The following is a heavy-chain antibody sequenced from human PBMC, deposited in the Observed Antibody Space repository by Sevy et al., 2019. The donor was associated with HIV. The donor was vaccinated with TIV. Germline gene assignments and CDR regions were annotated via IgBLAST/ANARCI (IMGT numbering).Heavy chain of an antibody. D-gene: IGHD2-8*01. CDR2: LSFGCGKI. J-gene: IGHJ4*02. Sequence: GGSLRLSCAASGFAFHEYSMSWIRRAPGKGLEWVATLSFGCGKINYADSVKGRFTISRDNSKNSFYLQMDNLRVEDTALCYCAREGCSRPHDYWGQGTRVTVSS. CDR1: GFAFHEYS. V-gene: IGHV3-23*01. CDR3: AREGCSRPHDY.